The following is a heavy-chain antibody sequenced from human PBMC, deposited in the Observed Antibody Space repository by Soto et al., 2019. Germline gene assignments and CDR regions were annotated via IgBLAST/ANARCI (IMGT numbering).Heavy chain of an antibody. CDR3: ARSIVVVPALDY. Sequence: ASVKVSCKASGYTLTSYGISWLRQAPGQGLEWMGWISAYNGNTIYAQKLQGRVTITRDTSASTAYMELSSLRSEDTAVYYCARSIVVVPALDYWGQGTQVTVSS. CDR2: ISAYNGNT. V-gene: IGHV1-18*04. J-gene: IGHJ4*02. D-gene: IGHD2-21*02. CDR1: GYTLTSYG.